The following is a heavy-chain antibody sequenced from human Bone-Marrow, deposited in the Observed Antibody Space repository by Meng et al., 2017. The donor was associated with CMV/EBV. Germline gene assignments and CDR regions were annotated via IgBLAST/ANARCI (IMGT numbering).Heavy chain of an antibody. CDR2: IRFDGSNK. Sequence: GGSLRLSCAASGFTFSSYAMHWVRQAPGKGLDWVAFIRFDGSNKYYADSVKGRFTISRDISKNSLYLQMNSLRAEDTAVYYCAKCPLRFLETHGMDVWGQGTTVTVSS. V-gene: IGHV3-30*02. CDR1: GFTFSSYA. J-gene: IGHJ6*02. D-gene: IGHD3-3*01. CDR3: AKCPLRFLETHGMDV.